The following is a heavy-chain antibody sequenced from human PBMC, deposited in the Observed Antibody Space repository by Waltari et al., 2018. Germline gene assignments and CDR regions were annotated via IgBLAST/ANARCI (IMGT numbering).Heavy chain of an antibody. J-gene: IGHJ6*02. CDR3: ARVIYGMDV. V-gene: IGHV3-66*01. Sequence: EVQLVESGGGLVQPGGSLRLSCAASGFIVSSNYMTWVRQAPGKGLEWVSVIFSDGTTYYADSVKGRFTISRDDSQNTLYLQMNNLRVEDTAIYYCARVIYGMDVWGQGTTITVSS. CDR1: GFIVSSNY. CDR2: IFSDGTT.